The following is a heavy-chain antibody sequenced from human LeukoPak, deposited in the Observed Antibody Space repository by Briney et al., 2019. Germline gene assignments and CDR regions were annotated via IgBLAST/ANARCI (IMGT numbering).Heavy chain of an antibody. D-gene: IGHD6-19*01. CDR1: GYTFTSYG. J-gene: IGHJ4*02. CDR2: ISTCNGNT. V-gene: IGHV1-18*01. CDR3: ARDYSSGWPNFDY. Sequence: ASVKVSCKASGYTFTSYGISWVRQAPGQGLEWMGWISTCNGNTNYAQKVQGRVTMTTDTSTSTAYMELRSLRSDDTAVYYCARDYSSGWPNFDYWGQGTLVTVSP.